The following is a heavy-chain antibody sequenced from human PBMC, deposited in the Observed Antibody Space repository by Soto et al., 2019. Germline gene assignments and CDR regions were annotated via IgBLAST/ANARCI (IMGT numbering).Heavy chain of an antibody. CDR2: ISYDGSNK. J-gene: IGHJ6*02. Sequence: QVQLVESGGGVVQPGRSLRLSCAASGFTFSSYAMHWVRQAPGKGLEWVAAISYDGSNKYYADSVKGRFTISRDNSKNTLYLQMTSLRAEDTAVYYCARASYGDYGMDVWGQGTTVTVSS. CDR1: GFTFSSYA. CDR3: ARASYGDYGMDV. D-gene: IGHD4-17*01. V-gene: IGHV3-30-3*01.